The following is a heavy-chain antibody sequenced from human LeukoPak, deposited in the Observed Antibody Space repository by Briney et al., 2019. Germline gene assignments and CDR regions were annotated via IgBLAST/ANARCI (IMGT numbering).Heavy chain of an antibody. V-gene: IGHV3-21*01. CDR1: GFTFSGSA. CDR2: ISSSSSYI. CDR3: ARIRFLEWLSIGGDY. J-gene: IGHJ4*02. Sequence: GGSLKLSCAASGFTFSGSAMHWVRQAPGKGLEWVSSISSSSSYIYYADSVKGRFTISRDNAKNSLYLQMSSLRAEDTAVYYCARIRFLEWLSIGGDYWGQGTLVAVSS. D-gene: IGHD3-3*01.